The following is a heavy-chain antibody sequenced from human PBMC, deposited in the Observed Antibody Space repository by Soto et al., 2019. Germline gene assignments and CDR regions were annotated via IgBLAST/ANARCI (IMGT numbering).Heavy chain of an antibody. CDR1: GGTFSIYA. J-gene: IGHJ4*02. V-gene: IGHV1-69*12. D-gene: IGHD5-12*01. CDR3: ASDLGSGYDPGDY. CDR2: IIPIIGTR. Sequence: QVQLVQSGAEVKKPGSSVKVSCKASGGTFSIYAVSWVRQAPGQGLEWMGGIIPIIGTRNYAPRFQGRITITGDETTRTAYMELSSLKSEDTAVYYCASDLGSGYDPGDYWGQGTLVTVSS.